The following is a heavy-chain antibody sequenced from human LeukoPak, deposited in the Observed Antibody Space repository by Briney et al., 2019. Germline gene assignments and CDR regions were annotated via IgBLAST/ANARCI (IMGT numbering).Heavy chain of an antibody. CDR3: AWGMDV. CDR1: GFIFSSYW. CDR2: IRHDGREK. Sequence: GGSLRLSCAASGFIFSSYWMTWVRQAPGKAPEWVANIRHDGREKYYVGSVKGRFIISRDNAKNSLYLKMNSLRLEDTAIYYCAWGMDVWGQGTTVTVSS. J-gene: IGHJ6*02. V-gene: IGHV3-7*04.